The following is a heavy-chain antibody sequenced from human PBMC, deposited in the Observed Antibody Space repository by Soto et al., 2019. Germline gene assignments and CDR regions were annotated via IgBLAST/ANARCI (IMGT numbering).Heavy chain of an antibody. D-gene: IGHD3-3*01. CDR2: INAGNGNT. J-gene: IGHJ6*02. Sequence: QVQLVQSGAEEKKPGASVKVSCKASGYSFTSYAMHWVRQAPGQRLEWMGWINAGNGNTKYSQKFQGRVTITRDTSASTAYMELSSLRSEDTAVYYCAREGQLRFLDGMDVWGQGTTVTVSS. CDR1: GYSFTSYA. CDR3: AREGQLRFLDGMDV. V-gene: IGHV1-3*05.